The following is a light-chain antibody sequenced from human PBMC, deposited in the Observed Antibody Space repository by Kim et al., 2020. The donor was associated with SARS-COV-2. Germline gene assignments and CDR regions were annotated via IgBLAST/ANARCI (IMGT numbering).Light chain of an antibody. V-gene: IGLV6-57*03. Sequence: NTVTIACTRRRGSIASDYVQWYQQRPGSAPITLIYEDIKRPSGVPDRFSGSIDRSSNSASLTISGLKTEDEADYYCQSFDADNQVFGGGTQLTVL. J-gene: IGLJ3*02. CDR1: RGSIASDY. CDR2: EDI. CDR3: QSFDADNQV.